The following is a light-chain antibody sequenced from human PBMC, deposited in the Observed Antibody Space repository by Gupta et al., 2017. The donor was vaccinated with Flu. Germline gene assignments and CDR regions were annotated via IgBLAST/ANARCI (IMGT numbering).Light chain of an antibody. Sequence: DIQLTQSPSTLAASVGDRVTITCRASQSLGKYLAWYQQKPGKAPKVLIPMASGTETGVPSRFSGSASGTDFALTIDGLHPDDFATYYCHHKSQYWETFGQGTKVEI. J-gene: IGKJ1*01. CDR1: QSLGKY. CDR3: HHKSQYWET. CDR2: MAS. V-gene: IGKV1-5*03.